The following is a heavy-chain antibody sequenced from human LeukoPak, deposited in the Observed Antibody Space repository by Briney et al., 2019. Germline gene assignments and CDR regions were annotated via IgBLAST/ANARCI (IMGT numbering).Heavy chain of an antibody. CDR3: ARAGLEKGFTPLPFDY. J-gene: IGHJ4*02. V-gene: IGHV3-53*01. CDR1: GFTVSSNY. CDR2: IYSGGST. Sequence: GGSLRLSCAASGFTVSSNYMSWVRQAPGKGLEWVSVIYSGGSTYYADSVKGRFTISRDNAKNSLHLQMNSLRAEDTALYYCARAGLEKGFTPLPFDYWGQGTLVTVSS. D-gene: IGHD3-3*01.